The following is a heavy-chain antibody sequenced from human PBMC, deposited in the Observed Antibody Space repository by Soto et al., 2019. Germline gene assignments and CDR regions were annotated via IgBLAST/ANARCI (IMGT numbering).Heavy chain of an antibody. V-gene: IGHV1-69*01. J-gene: IGHJ4*02. CDR3: ARVVMEMAPGPEEYYFDY. Sequence: QVQLVQSGAEVKKPGSSVKVSCKASGGTFSSYAISWVRQAPGQGLEWMGGIIPIFGTANYAQKFQGRVTITADESTSTAYMELSSLRSEDRAVYYCARVVMEMAPGPEEYYFDYWRQGTLVTVSS. D-gene: IGHD2-21*01. CDR1: GGTFSSYA. CDR2: IIPIFGTA.